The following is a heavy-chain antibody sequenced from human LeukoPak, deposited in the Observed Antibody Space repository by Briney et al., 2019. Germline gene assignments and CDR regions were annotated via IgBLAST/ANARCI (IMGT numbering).Heavy chain of an antibody. CDR2: ISGSGDNT. CDR3: AKGSYYDSSGSFYFDY. D-gene: IGHD3-22*01. Sequence: GGSLRLSCAASGFTFSNYAMDWVRQAPGKGLEWVSGISGSGDNTYYADSVKGRSTISRDNSKNTLYVQVNSLGTEDTAAYYCAKGSYYDSSGSFYFDYWGQGTLVTVSS. V-gene: IGHV3-23*01. J-gene: IGHJ4*02. CDR1: GFTFSNYA.